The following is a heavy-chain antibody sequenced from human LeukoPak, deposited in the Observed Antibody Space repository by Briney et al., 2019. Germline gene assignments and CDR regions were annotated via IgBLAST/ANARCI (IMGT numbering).Heavy chain of an antibody. CDR1: GGSISSYY. J-gene: IGHJ4*02. CDR2: IYTSGST. D-gene: IGHD5-12*01. V-gene: IGHV4-4*09. CDR3: ARQGYSGYED. Sequence: SETLSLTCTVHGGSISSYYWSCIRQPPGQGLEWIGYIYTSGSTNYNPSLKSRVTISVDTSKNQFSLKLSSVTAADTAVYYCARQGYSGYEDWGQGTLVTVSS.